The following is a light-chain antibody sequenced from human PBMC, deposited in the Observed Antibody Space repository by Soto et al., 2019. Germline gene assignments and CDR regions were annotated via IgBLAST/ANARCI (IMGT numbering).Light chain of an antibody. CDR2: DAS. CDR1: RSVGNKY. V-gene: IGKV3-20*01. CDR3: QQYAYSPLN. Sequence: EIVLTQSPGTLSLSPGERATLSCRASRSVGNKYLAWYQQRHGQAPNLLIYDASSRATGIPDGLSGSGSGTDLTLTITRLEPEDSAMYYCQQYAYSPLNFGGGTQVDIK. J-gene: IGKJ4*01.